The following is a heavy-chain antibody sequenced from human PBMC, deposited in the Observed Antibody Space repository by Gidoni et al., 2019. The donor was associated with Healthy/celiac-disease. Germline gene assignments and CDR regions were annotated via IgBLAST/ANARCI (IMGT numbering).Heavy chain of an antibody. CDR2: IKRKSDGGTT. CDR3: TTDMDIVVVVASLDY. Sequence: EVQLVESGGGLVKPGGSLRLSCAASGFPFSHAWMSWVRQAPGKGREWVGRIKRKSDGGTTDYAAPVKGRLTISRDDSKNTLYLQKKSLKTEDTAVYYCTTDMDIVVVVASLDYWGQGTLVTVSS. J-gene: IGHJ4*02. V-gene: IGHV3-15*01. D-gene: IGHD2-15*01. CDR1: GFPFSHAW.